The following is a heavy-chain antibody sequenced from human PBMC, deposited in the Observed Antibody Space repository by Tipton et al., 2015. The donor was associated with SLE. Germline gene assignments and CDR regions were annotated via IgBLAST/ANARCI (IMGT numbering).Heavy chain of an antibody. CDR1: GYSISSGYY. V-gene: IGHV4-38-2*01. CDR3: ARQLGWGDPFAFDY. CDR2: IYHSGST. J-gene: IGHJ4*02. Sequence: TLSLTCAVSGYSISSGYYWGWIRQPPGKGLEWIGSIYHSGSTYYNPSLKSRVTISLDTSRSHFSLKLGSVTAADTAIYYCARQLGWGDPFAFDYWDQGTLVTVSS. D-gene: IGHD2-21*02.